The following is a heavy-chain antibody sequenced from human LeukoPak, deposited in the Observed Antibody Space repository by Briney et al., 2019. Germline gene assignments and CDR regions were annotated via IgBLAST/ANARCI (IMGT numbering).Heavy chain of an antibody. J-gene: IGHJ4*02. V-gene: IGHV3-49*04. Sequence: PGGSLRLSCTASGFTFGDYAMSWVRQAPGKGLEWVGFIRSKAYGGTTEYAASVKGRFTISRDDSKSIAYLQMNSLKTEDTAVYYCYAGGMYYYDSSGYSYYFDYWGQGTLVTVSS. CDR2: IRSKAYGGTT. CDR1: GFTFGDYA. CDR3: YAGGMYYYDSSGYSYYFDY. D-gene: IGHD3-22*01.